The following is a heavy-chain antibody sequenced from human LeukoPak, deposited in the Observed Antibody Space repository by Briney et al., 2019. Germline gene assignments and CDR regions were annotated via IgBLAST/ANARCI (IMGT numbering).Heavy chain of an antibody. V-gene: IGHV3-30*18. CDR1: GFTFSSYG. D-gene: IGHD1-26*01. CDR3: AKGSGGSYAGDFQH. J-gene: IGHJ1*01. Sequence: PGGSLRLSCAASGFTFSSYGIHWVRQAPGKGLEGVAVISNDGSNKYYADSVKGRFTMSRDNSKNTLYLQMNSVRAEDSAVYYCAKGSGGSYAGDFQHWGQGTLVTVSS. CDR2: ISNDGSNK.